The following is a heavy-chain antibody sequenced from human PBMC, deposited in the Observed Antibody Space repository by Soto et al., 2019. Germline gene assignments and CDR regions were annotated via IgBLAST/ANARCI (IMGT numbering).Heavy chain of an antibody. CDR1: GFTFSSYG. CDR2: ISYDGSNK. V-gene: IGHV3-30*18. CDR3: AKDGAYTVTTLGIDY. J-gene: IGHJ4*02. Sequence: QVQLVESGGGVVQPGRSLRLSCAASGFTFSSYGMHWVRQAPGKGLEWVAVISYDGSNKYYADSVKGRFTISRDNSKNTLYLQMNSLRAEDTAVYYCAKDGAYTVTTLGIDYWGQGTLVTVSS. D-gene: IGHD4-17*01.